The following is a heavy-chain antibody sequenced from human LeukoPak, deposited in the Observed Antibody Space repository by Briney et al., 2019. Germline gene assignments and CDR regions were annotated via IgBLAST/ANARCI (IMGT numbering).Heavy chain of an antibody. CDR1: GYTFTSYA. CDR2: INAGNGNT. CDR3: ARDGTGYDFWSGSQNWFDP. Sequence: ASVTVSCKASGYTFTSYAMHWVRQAPGQRLEWMGWINAGNGNTKYSQKFQGRVTITRDTSASTAYMELSSLRSEDTAVYYCARDGTGYDFWSGSQNWFDPWGQGTLVTVSS. J-gene: IGHJ5*02. D-gene: IGHD3-3*01. V-gene: IGHV1-3*01.